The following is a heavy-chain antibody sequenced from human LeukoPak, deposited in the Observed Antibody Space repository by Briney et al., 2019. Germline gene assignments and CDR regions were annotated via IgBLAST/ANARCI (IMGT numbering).Heavy chain of an antibody. V-gene: IGHV3-23*01. J-gene: IGHJ4*02. CDR3: AKEGGYGELSSYFDY. CDR1: GFTFSSYA. CDR2: INGSGGST. Sequence: PGGSLRLSCAASGFTFSSYAMSWVRQAPGKGLEWVSDINGSGGSTYYADSVKGRFTISRDNSKNTLYLQMNSLRAEDTAVYYCAKEGGYGELSSYFDYWGQGTLVTVSS. D-gene: IGHD3-16*02.